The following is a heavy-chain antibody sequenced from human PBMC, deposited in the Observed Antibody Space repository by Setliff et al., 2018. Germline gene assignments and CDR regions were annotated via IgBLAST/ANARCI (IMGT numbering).Heavy chain of an antibody. CDR2: IYYTGST. D-gene: IGHD3-16*01. Sequence: TSETLSLTCSVSGMSITSYYWSWIRQSPGRGLEWIGYIYYTGSTTYSPSLKSRVTISPDTSKNQFHLTVKSVTEADTAVYYCARALRSPLGGTAFVPVHFDPWGQGILGTVS. CDR1: GMSITSYY. CDR3: ARALRSPLGGTAFVPVHFDP. J-gene: IGHJ5*02. V-gene: IGHV4-59*01.